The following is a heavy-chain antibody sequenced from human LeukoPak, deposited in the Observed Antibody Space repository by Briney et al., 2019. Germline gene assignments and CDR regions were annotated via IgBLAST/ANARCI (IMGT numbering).Heavy chain of an antibody. V-gene: IGHV4-4*02. CDR1: GGSISSTNW. CDR3: ARESWFGGLDYRAYYFDY. Sequence: SGTLSLTCAVSGGSISSTNWWSWVRQPPGKGLEWFGEIYHSGNTNYNPSLKSRVTISVDKSKNQFSLKLSSVTAADTAVYYCARESWFGGLDYRAYYFDYWGQGTLVTVSS. CDR2: IYHSGNT. J-gene: IGHJ4*02. D-gene: IGHD3-10*01.